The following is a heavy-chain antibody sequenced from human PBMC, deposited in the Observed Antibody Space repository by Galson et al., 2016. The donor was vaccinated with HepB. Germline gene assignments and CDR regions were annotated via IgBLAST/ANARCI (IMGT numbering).Heavy chain of an antibody. V-gene: IGHV3-74*01. D-gene: IGHD3-10*01. CDR3: TKYYYVVY. CDR1: GFTFSGYW. CDR2: ISGNGSIT. J-gene: IGHJ4*02. Sequence: SLRLSCAASGFTFSGYWMHWVRQAPGKGLVWVSRISGNGSITSYADSVKGRFNISTENAKDTLYLQMNSKRAEDTAVYYCTKYYYVVYWGQGTLVTVSS.